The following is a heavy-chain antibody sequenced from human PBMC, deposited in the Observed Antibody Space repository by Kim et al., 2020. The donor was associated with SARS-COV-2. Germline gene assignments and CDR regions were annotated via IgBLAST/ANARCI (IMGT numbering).Heavy chain of an antibody. CDR2: ISGSGGST. J-gene: IGHJ3*02. Sequence: GGSLRLSCAASGFTFSSYAMSWVRQAPGKGLEWVSAISGSGGSTYYADSVKRRFTISRDNSKNTLYLQMNSLRAEDTAVYYCAKDLKWEPDAFDIWGQGTMVTVSS. CDR3: AKDLKWEPDAFDI. D-gene: IGHD1-26*01. CDR1: GFTFSSYA. V-gene: IGHV3-23*01.